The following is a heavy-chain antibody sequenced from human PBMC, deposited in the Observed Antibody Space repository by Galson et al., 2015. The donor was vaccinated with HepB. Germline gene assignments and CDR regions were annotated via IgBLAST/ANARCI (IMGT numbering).Heavy chain of an antibody. V-gene: IGHV3-66*01. Sequence: SLRLSCAASGFTVSSNYMSWVRQAPGKGLEWVSVIYSGGSTYYADSVKGRFTISRDNSKNTLYLQMNSLRAEDTAVYYCAYHGYSYGSGLLEFDYWGQGTLVTVSS. D-gene: IGHD5-18*01. CDR2: IYSGGST. CDR1: GFTVSSNY. CDR3: AYHGYSYGSGLLEFDY. J-gene: IGHJ4*02.